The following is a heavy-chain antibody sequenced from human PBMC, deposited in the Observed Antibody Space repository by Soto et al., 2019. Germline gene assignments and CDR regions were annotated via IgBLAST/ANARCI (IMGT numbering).Heavy chain of an antibody. V-gene: IGHV4-30-4*01. J-gene: IGHJ6*02. Sequence: NPSETLSLTCTVSGGSISSGDYYWSWIRQSPGKGLEWIGYIYYSGSTYYNPSLESRLTISVDMSRNQFSLNLRSVTAADTAVYYCVRDKAATFENYSGMDVWGQGTTVTVSS. CDR2: IYYSGST. D-gene: IGHD2-15*01. CDR1: GGSISSGDYY. CDR3: VRDKAATFENYSGMDV.